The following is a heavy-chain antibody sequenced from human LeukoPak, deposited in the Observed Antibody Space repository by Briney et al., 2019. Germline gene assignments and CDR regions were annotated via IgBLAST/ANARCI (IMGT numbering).Heavy chain of an antibody. V-gene: IGHV1-3*01. Sequence: ASVKVSCKASGYTFTSYAMHWVRQAPGQRLEWMGWINAGNGNTKYSQKFQGRVTITRDTSASTAYMELSSLRSEDTAVYYCARAAAGVDYYYYMDVWGKGTTVTVSS. CDR3: ARAAAGVDYYYYMDV. CDR2: INAGNGNT. CDR1: GYTFTSYA. J-gene: IGHJ6*03. D-gene: IGHD6-13*01.